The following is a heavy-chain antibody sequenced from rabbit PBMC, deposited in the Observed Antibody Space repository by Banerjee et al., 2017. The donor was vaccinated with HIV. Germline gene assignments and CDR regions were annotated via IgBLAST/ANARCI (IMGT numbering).Heavy chain of an antibody. Sequence: QEQLVESGGGLVQPEGSLTLTCKASGFSFSSGYYMCWVRQAPGKGLEWIACIYAGSSGSTYYASWTKGRFTISKTSSTTVTLQMTSLTAADTATYFCARRGATTYDVWGQGTLVTVS. J-gene: IGHJ6*01. CDR3: ARRGATTYDV. V-gene: IGHV1S45*01. CDR1: GFSFSSGYY. CDR2: IYAGSSGST. D-gene: IGHD6-1*01.